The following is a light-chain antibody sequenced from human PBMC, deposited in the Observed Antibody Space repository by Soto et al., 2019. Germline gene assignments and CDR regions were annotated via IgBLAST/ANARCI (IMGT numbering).Light chain of an antibody. CDR2: AAS. Sequence: DIQMTQSPSSLSSSVGDRFTIACRASQGISTYLAWYQQKPGKVPKLLIYAASTLLSGVPSRFSATVSGTEFSLTITSLQPEDFATYYCQQLFDSPITFGQGTRLEIK. CDR3: QQLFDSPIT. CDR1: QGISTY. J-gene: IGKJ5*01. V-gene: IGKV1-9*01.